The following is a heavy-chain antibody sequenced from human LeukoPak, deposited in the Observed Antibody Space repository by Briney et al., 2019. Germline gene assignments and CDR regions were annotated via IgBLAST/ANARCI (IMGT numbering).Heavy chain of an antibody. CDR1: GYSFTSYW. CDR3: ARAGVAATRGFDY. CDR2: IYPGDSDT. D-gene: IGHD2-15*01. Sequence: HGESLKISCKGSGYSFTSYWIGWVRQMPGKGLEWMGIIYPGDSDTRYSPSFQGQVTISADKSISTAYPQWSSLKASDTAMYYCARAGVAATRGFDYWGQGTLVTVSS. J-gene: IGHJ4*02. V-gene: IGHV5-51*01.